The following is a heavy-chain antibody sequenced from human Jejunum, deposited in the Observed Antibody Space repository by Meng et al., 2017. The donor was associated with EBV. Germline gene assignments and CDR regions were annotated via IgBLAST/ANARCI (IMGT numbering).Heavy chain of an antibody. CDR3: ARVAFSYTTRSLDS. CDR1: RGSFSGYY. D-gene: IGHD3-16*02. Sequence: QVQLQTLGAGLLKPSETLSLTCAVYRGSFSGYYWSWIRQHPGKGLEWIGEINHSGSTNYNPSLRSRVTISVETSKNQFSLRLNSVTAADTAVYYCARVAFSYTTRSLDSWGQGTLVTVSS. J-gene: IGHJ4*02. V-gene: IGHV4-34*02. CDR2: INHSGST.